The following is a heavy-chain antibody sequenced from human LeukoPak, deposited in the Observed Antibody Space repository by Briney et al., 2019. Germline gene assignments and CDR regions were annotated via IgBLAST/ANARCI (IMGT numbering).Heavy chain of an antibody. CDR2: ISGSGGST. V-gene: IGHV3-23*01. CDR1: GFTFSSYA. J-gene: IGHJ4*02. CDR3: AKALDYDFWSGYYPLDY. D-gene: IGHD3-3*01. Sequence: GGSLRLSCAASGFTFSSYAMRWVRQAPGKGLEWVSAISGSGGSTYYADSVKGRFTISRDNSKNTLYLQMNSLRAEDTAVYYCAKALDYDFWSGYYPLDYWGQGNLVTVSS.